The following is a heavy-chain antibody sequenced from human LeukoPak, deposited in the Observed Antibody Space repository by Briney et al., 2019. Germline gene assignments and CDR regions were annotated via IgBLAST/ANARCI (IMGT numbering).Heavy chain of an antibody. CDR2: IKQDGSEK. CDR1: DFNFITYA. CDR3: AKASIRGASYYYYYYMDV. V-gene: IGHV3-7*03. D-gene: IGHD3-10*01. J-gene: IGHJ6*03. Sequence: GSLRLSCAASDFNFITYAMSWVRQAPGKGLEWVANIKQDGSEKYYVDSVKGRFTISRDNAKNSLYLQMNSLRAEDTAVYYCAKASIRGASYYYYYYMDVWGKGTTVTISS.